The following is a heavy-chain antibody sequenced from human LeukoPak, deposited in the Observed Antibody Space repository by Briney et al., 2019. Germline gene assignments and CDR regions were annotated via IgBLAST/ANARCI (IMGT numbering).Heavy chain of an antibody. CDR3: ARYAISTFDY. CDR1: GDSISSYY. V-gene: IGHV4-59*01. D-gene: IGHD2-8*01. J-gene: IGHJ4*02. Sequence: PSETLSLTCTVSGDSISSYYWSWIRQPPGKGLEWIGYIYYSGSTNYNPSLKSRVTISVDTSKNQFSLKLSSVTAADTAVYYCARYAISTFDYWGQGTLVTVSS. CDR2: IYYSGST.